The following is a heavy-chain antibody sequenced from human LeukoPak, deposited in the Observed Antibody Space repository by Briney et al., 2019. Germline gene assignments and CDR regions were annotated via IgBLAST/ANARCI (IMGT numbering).Heavy chain of an antibody. Sequence: SETLSLTCTVSGDTISGYYRTWMRQPPGKGLEWIGYIYSSGSTKYNPSLESRLSISIDTSKNQFSLKLSSMTAADTAVYFCARLRNYCDYWGQGTLVTVSS. CDR3: ARLRNYCDY. CDR1: GDTISGYY. V-gene: IGHV4-59*01. CDR2: IYSSGST. D-gene: IGHD4-17*01. J-gene: IGHJ4*02.